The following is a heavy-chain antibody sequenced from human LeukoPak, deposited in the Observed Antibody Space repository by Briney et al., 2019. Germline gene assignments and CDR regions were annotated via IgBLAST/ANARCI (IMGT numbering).Heavy chain of an antibody. CDR2: INPNSGGT. Sequence: ASVKVSCKASGYTFTSYGTSWVRQAPGQGLEWMGWINPNSGGTNYAQKFQGRVTMTRDTSISTAYMELSRLRSDDTAVYYCAREGPEDIVVVPAATANWFDPWGQGTLVTVSS. CDR3: AREGPEDIVVVPAATANWFDP. D-gene: IGHD2-2*01. J-gene: IGHJ5*02. CDR1: GYTFTSYG. V-gene: IGHV1-2*02.